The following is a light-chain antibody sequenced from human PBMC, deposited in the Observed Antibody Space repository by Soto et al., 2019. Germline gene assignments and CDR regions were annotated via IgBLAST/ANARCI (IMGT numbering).Light chain of an antibody. J-gene: IGKJ1*01. CDR3: QKYYNAPWT. Sequence: DIQMTQSPPSLSASVGDTVAITCRASQDISNYLAWYQQKPGKVPKLLIYAASTLQSGVPSRFSGSGSGTDFILTISSLQPEDVATYYCQKYYNAPWTFGRGTKVEI. CDR1: QDISNY. V-gene: IGKV1-27*01. CDR2: AAS.